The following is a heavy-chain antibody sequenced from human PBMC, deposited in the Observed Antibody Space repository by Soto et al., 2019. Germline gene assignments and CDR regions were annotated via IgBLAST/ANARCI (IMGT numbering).Heavy chain of an antibody. Sequence: EVHLVESGGGLVQPGGSLRLSCAASGFTFSSYSLNWVRQAPGKGLEWVSYITSSGTTVYYADSVRGRFTISGDNAKNSLYLQMNSLRDDGTAVYYCARGSSNWAYYFEFWGQGTLVTVSS. J-gene: IGHJ4*02. CDR1: GFTFSSYS. CDR2: ITSSGTTV. V-gene: IGHV3-48*02. CDR3: ARGSSNWAYYFEF. D-gene: IGHD6-13*01.